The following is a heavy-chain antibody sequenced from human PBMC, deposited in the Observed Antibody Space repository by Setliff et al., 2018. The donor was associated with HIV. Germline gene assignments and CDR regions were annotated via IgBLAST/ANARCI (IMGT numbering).Heavy chain of an antibody. D-gene: IGHD3-10*01. CDR3: ARVGGFFGEARPPPDY. J-gene: IGHJ4*02. V-gene: IGHV4-61*09. CDR1: GGSISSGRYY. Sequence: SETLSLTCTVSGGSISSGRYYWSWIRQPAGEGLEWIGHIYTGGSPNYNPSLMSRVTISIDTSKDQLSLKLNSVTAADTAVYYCARVGGFFGEARPPPDYWGQGALVTVSS. CDR2: IYTGGSP.